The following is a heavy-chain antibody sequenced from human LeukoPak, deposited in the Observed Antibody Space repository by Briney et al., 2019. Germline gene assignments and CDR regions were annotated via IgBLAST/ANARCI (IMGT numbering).Heavy chain of an antibody. D-gene: IGHD3-22*01. CDR1: GYTFTDYD. V-gene: IGHV1-8*01. CDR2: MNPKSGRT. J-gene: IGHJ6*02. CDR3: ARVAYYYDSAGFYLNYYYGMDV. Sequence: ASVKVSCKASGYTFTDYDINWVRQASGQGLEWMGWMNPKSGRTGYAQKFQGRVTMTRDTSINTAYMELSSLRSEDTAVYYCARVAYYYDSAGFYLNYYYGMDVWGQGTTVTVSS.